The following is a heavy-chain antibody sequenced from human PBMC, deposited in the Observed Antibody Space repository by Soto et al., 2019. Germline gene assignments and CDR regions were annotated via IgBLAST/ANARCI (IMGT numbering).Heavy chain of an antibody. Sequence: EVQLLESGGGLVQPGGSLRLSCAASGFTFGSYAMSWVRQAPGKGLEWVSSIGAGYGTYYADSVKGRFTISRDNSKNTLYLQMNSLRAEDTAIYYCATLYSSSWFSPFDYWGQGSLVTVSS. CDR1: GFTFGSYA. D-gene: IGHD6-13*01. CDR2: IGAGYGT. J-gene: IGHJ4*02. CDR3: ATLYSSSWFSPFDY. V-gene: IGHV3-23*01.